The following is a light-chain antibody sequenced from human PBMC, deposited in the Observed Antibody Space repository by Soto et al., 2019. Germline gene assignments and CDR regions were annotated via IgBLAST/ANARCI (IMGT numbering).Light chain of an antibody. V-gene: IGLV2-8*01. J-gene: IGLJ3*02. CDR2: EVT. Sequence: QSALTQPPSASGSPGQSVTISCTGTSSDVGNYNYVSWYQQRPGKAPKFIIYEVTKRPSGVPDRFSGSKSGNTASLTVSGLQAEDEADYYCSSYAGSKNWVFGGGTKVTVL. CDR1: SSDVGNYNY. CDR3: SSYAGSKNWV.